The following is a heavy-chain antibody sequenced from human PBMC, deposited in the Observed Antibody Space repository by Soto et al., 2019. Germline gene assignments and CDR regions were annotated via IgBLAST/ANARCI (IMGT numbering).Heavy chain of an antibody. V-gene: IGHV2-5*02. D-gene: IGHD2-21*02. Sequence: KESGPTLVKPTQTLTLTCTFSGFSLSTGGLGVGWIRQPPGEALEWLALIYWDDDKRYSPSLRSRLTITKDTSKNQVVLIMTNMDPVDTATYYCVHSRCGGDCLRSYSSHYYYGMDVWGQGTTVTVSS. CDR1: GFSLSTGGLG. CDR2: IYWDDDK. CDR3: VHSRCGGDCLRSYSSHYYYGMDV. J-gene: IGHJ6*02.